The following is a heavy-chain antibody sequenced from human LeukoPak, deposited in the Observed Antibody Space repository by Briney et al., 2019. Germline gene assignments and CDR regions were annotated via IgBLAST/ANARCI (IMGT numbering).Heavy chain of an antibody. D-gene: IGHD6-13*01. J-gene: IGHJ6*02. V-gene: IGHV4-59*08. Sequence: SETLPLTCTVSGGSISSYYWSWVRQPPGKGLEWIGYIYYSGSTNYNPSLKSRVTISVDTSKNQFSLKLSSVTAADTAVYYCARQGSWVDVWGQGTTVTVSS. CDR3: ARQGSWVDV. CDR2: IYYSGST. CDR1: GGSISSYY.